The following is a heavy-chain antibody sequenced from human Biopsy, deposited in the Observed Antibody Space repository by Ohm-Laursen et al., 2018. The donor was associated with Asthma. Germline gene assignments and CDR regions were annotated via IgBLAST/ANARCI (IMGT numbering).Heavy chain of an antibody. Sequence: SLRLSCSASGFSFNSYGMHWVRQAPGKGLEWVAVIWYDGSNKYYADSVKGRFTISRDNSKNTLDLQMNSLRAEDTAVYYCGRDYPLVDWGQGTLVTVSS. CDR1: GFSFNSYG. J-gene: IGHJ4*02. D-gene: IGHD2-15*01. CDR2: IWYDGSNK. CDR3: GRDYPLVD. V-gene: IGHV3-33*08.